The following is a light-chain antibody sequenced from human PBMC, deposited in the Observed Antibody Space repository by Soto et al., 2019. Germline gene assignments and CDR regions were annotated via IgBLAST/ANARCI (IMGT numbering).Light chain of an antibody. J-gene: IGKJ2*03. CDR2: VAS. V-gene: IGKV1-5*01. Sequence: IRRAKFLPFLFGLVGARLPLPFPVGGKMIRFLAWYQQKPGKVPQLLIYVASTVATGVPSRFSASGSDRDFTLTISSLQPDDCGTYFCQHYSGLPHRFGPGTKVEIK. CDR1: GKMIRF. CDR3: QHYSGLPHR.